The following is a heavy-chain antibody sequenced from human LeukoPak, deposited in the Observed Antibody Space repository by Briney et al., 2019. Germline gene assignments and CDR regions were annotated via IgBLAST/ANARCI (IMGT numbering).Heavy chain of an antibody. CDR1: GFKFDDYG. CDR2: INWNGDSR. CDR3: ARDPPLSDSSATNRPSA. V-gene: IGHV3-20*04. D-gene: IGHD3-22*01. J-gene: IGHJ5*02. Sequence: GGSLRLSCTASGFKFDDYGMTWVRQAPGKGLEWVSDINWNGDSRGYAHSVRGRFTIYRDNSKNSLYLQMNSLRAEDTAVYYCARDPPLSDSSATNRPSAWGQGTLVTVSS.